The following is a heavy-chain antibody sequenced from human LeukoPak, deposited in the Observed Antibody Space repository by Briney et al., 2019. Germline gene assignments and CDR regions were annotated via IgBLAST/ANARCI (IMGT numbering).Heavy chain of an antibody. CDR1: GGSISSYY. Sequence: SETLSLTCTVSGGSISSYYWSWVRQPAVKGLEWIGRIYTSGSTNYNPSLKSRVTMSVDTSKNQFSLKLSSVTAADTAVYYCARERAAATTHGYYYYGMDVWGQGTTVTVSS. V-gene: IGHV4-4*07. D-gene: IGHD1-26*01. J-gene: IGHJ6*02. CDR2: IYTSGST. CDR3: ARERAAATTHGYYYYGMDV.